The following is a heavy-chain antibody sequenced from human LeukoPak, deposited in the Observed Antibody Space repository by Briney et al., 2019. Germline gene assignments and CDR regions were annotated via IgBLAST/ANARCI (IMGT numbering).Heavy chain of an antibody. CDR3: AQTTGWPGFDF. Sequence: PSETLSLTCSASGASTSSRYWSWIRQSPGRTLEWIGHLYNGRSTKYNPSLTSRVTISVDTSKNQFSLRMTSVTAADTAIYYCAQTTGWPGFDFWGPGALVTVSS. D-gene: IGHD6-19*01. V-gene: IGHV4-59*08. CDR2: LYNGRST. J-gene: IGHJ4*02. CDR1: GASTSSRY.